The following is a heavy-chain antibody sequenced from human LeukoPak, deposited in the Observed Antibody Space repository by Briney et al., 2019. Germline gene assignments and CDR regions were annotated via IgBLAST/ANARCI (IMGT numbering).Heavy chain of an antibody. J-gene: IGHJ4*02. CDR3: AKDWTTVVTPKGYYFDS. Sequence: PGGSLRLSCAASGFSFNNYAMSWVRQAPGKGLEWLSAISTTGGSTYYADSVKGRFTISRDNSKNTLSLQMDSLRVEDTAVYYCAKDWTTVVTPKGYYFDSWGQGTLVTVSS. CDR2: ISTTGGST. CDR1: GFSFNNYA. V-gene: IGHV3-23*01. D-gene: IGHD4-23*01.